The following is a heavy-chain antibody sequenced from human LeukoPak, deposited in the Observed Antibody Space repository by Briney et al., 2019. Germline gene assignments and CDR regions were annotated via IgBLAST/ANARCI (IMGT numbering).Heavy chain of an antibody. J-gene: IGHJ3*01. CDR1: GFTFRSYW. D-gene: IGHD2-15*01. V-gene: IGHV3-74*01. Sequence: GGSLRLSCEASGFTFRSYWMHWVRQAPGKGLVWVSRINSDGSSTSYADSVKGRFTISRDNTKNTLYLQMNSLRADDTAVYYCARAGGGAFDVWGQGTLVTVSS. CDR3: ARAGGGAFDV. CDR2: INSDGSST.